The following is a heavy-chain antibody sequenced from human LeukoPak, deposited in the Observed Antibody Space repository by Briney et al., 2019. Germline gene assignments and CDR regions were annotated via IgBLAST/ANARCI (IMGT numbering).Heavy chain of an antibody. CDR2: INHSGST. Sequence: PSATLSLTCAVYGGSFSGYYWSWIRQPPGKGLEWIGEINHSGSTNYNPSFKSRVTISVDTSKNQFSLKLSSVTAADTAVYYCARERRAAARHWFDPWGQGTLVSVSS. D-gene: IGHD6-13*01. CDR1: GGSFSGYY. CDR3: ARERRAAARHWFDP. J-gene: IGHJ5*02. V-gene: IGHV4-34*01.